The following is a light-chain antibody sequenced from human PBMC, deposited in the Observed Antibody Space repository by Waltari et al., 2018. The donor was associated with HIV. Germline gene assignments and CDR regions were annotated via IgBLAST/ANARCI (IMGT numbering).Light chain of an antibody. CDR2: EVT. CDR3: CSYAGSSTPHVV. J-gene: IGLJ2*01. V-gene: IGLV2-23*02. Sequence: QSALTQPASVSGSPGQSITISCTGTSNDVGSYNLVSWYQQHPGKAPELMIYEVTKRPSGVSNRCSGSKSANTASLTISGLQAEDEADYYCCSYAGSSTPHVVFGGGTKLTVL. CDR1: SNDVGSYNL.